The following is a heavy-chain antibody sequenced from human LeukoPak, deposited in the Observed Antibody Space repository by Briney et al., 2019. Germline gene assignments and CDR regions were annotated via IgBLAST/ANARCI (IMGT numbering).Heavy chain of an antibody. CDR1: GGSISSNNYY. J-gene: IGHJ4*02. D-gene: IGHD1-14*01. Sequence: SETLSLTCTVSGGSISSNNYYWGWIRQPPGKELEWIGSIYYNGGTVYNPSLKSRVTISVDTSKNQFSLQLNSVTAADTAVYYWARQGFVYRHPRGDWGQGPLVTVSS. CDR3: ARQGFVYRHPRGD. CDR2: IYYNGGT. V-gene: IGHV4-39*01.